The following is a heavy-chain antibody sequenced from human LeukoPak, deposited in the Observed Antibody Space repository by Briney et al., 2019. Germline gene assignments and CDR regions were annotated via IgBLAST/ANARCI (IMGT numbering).Heavy chain of an antibody. V-gene: IGHV4-59*01. CDR3: AVRQRPGAFDI. J-gene: IGHJ3*02. Sequence: SEPLSLICTVSGVSISSYYWIWMRQPPGKGLEWIGYIYYSGSTTYNPSLKSRVTISVDTSKNQFSLKLSSVTAADTAVYYCAVRQRPGAFDIWGQGTVVTVSS. CDR2: IYYSGST. CDR1: GVSISSYY. D-gene: IGHD1-14*01.